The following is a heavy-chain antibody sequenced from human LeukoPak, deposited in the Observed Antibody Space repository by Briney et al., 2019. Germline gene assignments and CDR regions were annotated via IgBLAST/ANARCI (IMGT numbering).Heavy chain of an antibody. D-gene: IGHD3-10*01. CDR1: GGSFSGYY. V-gene: IGHV4-34*01. CDR3: ARRWGSGNYYGSGSYLYYYYGMDV. CDR2: INHSGST. Sequence: PSETLSLTCAVYGGSFSGYYWSWIRQLPGKGLEWIGEINHSGSTNYNPSLKSRVTISVDTSKNQFSLKLSSVTAADTAVYYCARRWGSGNYYGSGSYLYYYYGMDVWGQGTTVTVSS. J-gene: IGHJ6*02.